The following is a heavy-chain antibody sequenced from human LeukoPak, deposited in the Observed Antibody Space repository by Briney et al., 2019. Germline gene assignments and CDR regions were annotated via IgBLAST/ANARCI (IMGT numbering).Heavy chain of an antibody. V-gene: IGHV4-59*01. CDR3: ARGVWYCGSTSYYTGTYYYYGMDV. CDR2: IYYSGST. J-gene: IGHJ6*02. CDR1: GGSISSYY. Sequence: SETLSLTCTVSGGSISSYYWSWIGQPPGKGLEWIGYIYYSGSTNYNPSLKSRVTISVDTSKNQFSLKLSSVTAADTAVYYCARGVWYCGSTSYYTGTYYYYGMDVWGQGTTVTVSS. D-gene: IGHD2-2*02.